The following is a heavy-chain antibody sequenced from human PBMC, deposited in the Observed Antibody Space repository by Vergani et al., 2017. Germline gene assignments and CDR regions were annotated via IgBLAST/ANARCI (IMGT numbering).Heavy chain of an antibody. CDR2: ISAYNGNT. CDR1: GYTFTSYG. D-gene: IGHD2-2*01. Sequence: QVQLVQSGAEVKKPGASVKVSCKASGYTFTSYGISWVRQAPGQGLEWMGWISAYNGNTNYAQKLQGRVTMNTETSTSTAYMELRSLRSDDTAVYYCARTHIVVVPAAPGYYYMDVWGKGTTVTVSS. CDR3: ARTHIVVVPAAPGYYYMDV. J-gene: IGHJ6*03. V-gene: IGHV1-18*04.